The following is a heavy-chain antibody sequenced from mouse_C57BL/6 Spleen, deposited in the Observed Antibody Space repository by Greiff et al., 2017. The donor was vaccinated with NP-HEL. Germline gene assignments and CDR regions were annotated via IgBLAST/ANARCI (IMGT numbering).Heavy chain of an antibody. CDR1: GYSFTSYY. D-gene: IGHD1-1*01. V-gene: IGHV1-66*01. CDR3: ARDEDFITTVVAYWYFDV. J-gene: IGHJ1*03. Sequence: QVQLQQSGPELVKPGASVKISCKASGYSFTSYYIHWVKQRPGQGLEWIGWIYPGSGNTKYNEKFKGKATLTADTSSSTAYMQLSSLTSEDSAVYYCARDEDFITTVVAYWYFDVWGTGTTVTVSS. CDR2: IYPGSGNT.